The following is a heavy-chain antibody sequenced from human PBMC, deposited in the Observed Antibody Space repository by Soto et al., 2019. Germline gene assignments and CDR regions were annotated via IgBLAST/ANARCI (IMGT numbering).Heavy chain of an antibody. Sequence: SETLSLTCTVSGGSISSYYWSWIRQPPGKGLEWIGYIYYSGSTNYNPSLKSRVTISVDTSKNQFSLKLSSVTAADTAVYYCARGGYSGYDPPRPYYYYYMDVWGKWTTVTVSS. J-gene: IGHJ6*03. CDR1: GGSISSYY. CDR3: ARGGYSGYDPPRPYYYYYMDV. V-gene: IGHV4-59*01. D-gene: IGHD5-12*01. CDR2: IYYSGST.